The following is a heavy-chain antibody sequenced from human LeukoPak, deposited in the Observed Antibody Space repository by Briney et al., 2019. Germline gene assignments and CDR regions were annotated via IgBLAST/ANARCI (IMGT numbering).Heavy chain of an antibody. CDR3: AREYYGSGSYYKHTYYFDY. CDR1: GFTFSSYA. CDR2: ISYDGSNK. J-gene: IGHJ4*02. Sequence: PGGSLRLSCAASGFTFSSYAMHWVRQAPGKGLEWVAVISYDGSNKYYADSVKGRFTISRDNSKHTLYLQMNSLRAEDTAVYYCAREYYGSGSYYKHTYYFDYWGQGTLVTVSS. D-gene: IGHD3-10*01. V-gene: IGHV3-30-3*01.